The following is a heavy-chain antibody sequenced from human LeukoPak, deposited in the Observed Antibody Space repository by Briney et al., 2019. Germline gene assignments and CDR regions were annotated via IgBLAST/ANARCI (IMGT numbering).Heavy chain of an antibody. V-gene: IGHV3-23*01. CDR1: GFTFSNYA. Sequence: GASLRLSCAASGFTFSNYAMSWVRQAPGKGLEWVSAISGSGGSTYYADSVKGRFTISRDNSKNTLHLQMNILRVEDTAVYYRAKDRSCSGASCHVTDFDYWGERTLVTVSS. D-gene: IGHD2-15*01. CDR2: ISGSGGST. J-gene: IGHJ4*02. CDR3: AKDRSCSGASCHVTDFDY.